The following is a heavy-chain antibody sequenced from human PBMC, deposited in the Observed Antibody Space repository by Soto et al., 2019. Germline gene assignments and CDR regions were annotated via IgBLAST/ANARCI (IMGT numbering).Heavy chain of an antibody. J-gene: IGHJ5*02. CDR2: INPNSRGT. CDR1: AYTFTDYF. Sequence: ASVKVSCEASAYTFTDYFIHWVRQAPGQGFEWMGWINPNSRGTNYAPKFQGRVTMTRDTSNSTAYMELRGLRSDDTAVYYCARVTLKAGNWFDPWGQGTLVTVSS. V-gene: IGHV1-2*02. CDR3: ARVTLKAGNWFDP.